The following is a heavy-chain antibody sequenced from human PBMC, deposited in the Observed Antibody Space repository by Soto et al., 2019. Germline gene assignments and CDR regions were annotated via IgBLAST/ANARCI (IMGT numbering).Heavy chain of an antibody. D-gene: IGHD6-13*01. CDR3: ASEGYSTARGAFDI. Sequence: GESLKISCKGSGYSFTSYWIGWVRQMPGKGLEWMGRIDPSDSYTNYSPSFQGHVTISADKSISTAYLQWSSLKASDTAMYYCASEGYSTARGAFDIWGQGTMVTVSS. J-gene: IGHJ3*02. V-gene: IGHV5-10-1*01. CDR2: IDPSDSYT. CDR1: GYSFTSYW.